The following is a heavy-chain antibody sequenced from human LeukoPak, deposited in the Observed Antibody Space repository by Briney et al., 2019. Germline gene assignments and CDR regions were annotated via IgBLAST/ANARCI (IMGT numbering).Heavy chain of an antibody. CDR2: ISSDGNNK. CDR3: GRRGQELGHVFDI. J-gene: IGHJ3*02. D-gene: IGHD7-27*01. CDR1: GFTFNTYG. V-gene: IGHV3-30-3*01. Sequence: GGSLRLSCAGSGFTFNTYGMYWVRQAPGKGLEWMAVISSDGNNKYYANSVKGRFTISRDNSKTTLFLQMDSLRPGDTTLYYCGRRGQELGHVFDIWGQGTMVTVSS.